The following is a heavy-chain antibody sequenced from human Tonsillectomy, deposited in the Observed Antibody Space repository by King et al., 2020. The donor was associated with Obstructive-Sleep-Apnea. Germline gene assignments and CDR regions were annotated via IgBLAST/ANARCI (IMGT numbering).Heavy chain of an antibody. V-gene: IGHV4-38-2*02. J-gene: IGHJ4*02. D-gene: IGHD4-11*01. Sequence: QLQESGPGLVKPSETLSLTCTVSGYSISSDYYWGWIRQPPGKGLEWIGTISHSGSTYYNPSLKSRVTISLDTSKNQFSLRLSSVTAAATAVYYSARETQVGYSNYYFDYWGQGTLVTVSS. CDR2: ISHSGST. CDR1: GYSISSDYY. CDR3: ARETQVGYSNYYFDY.